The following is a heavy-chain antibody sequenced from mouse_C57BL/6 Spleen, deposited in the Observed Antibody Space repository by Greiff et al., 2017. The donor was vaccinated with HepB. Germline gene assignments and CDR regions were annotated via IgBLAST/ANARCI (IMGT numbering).Heavy chain of an antibody. Sequence: QVQLQQPGAELVMPGTSVKLSCKASGYTFTSYWMHWVKQRPGRGLEWIGRIDPNSGGTKYNEKFKSKATLTVDKPSSTAYMQLSSLTSEDSAVYYCARMALITTVVAPFDYWGQGTTLTVSS. D-gene: IGHD1-1*01. CDR1: GYTFTSYW. CDR3: ARMALITTVVAPFDY. J-gene: IGHJ2*01. V-gene: IGHV1-72*01. CDR2: IDPNSGGT.